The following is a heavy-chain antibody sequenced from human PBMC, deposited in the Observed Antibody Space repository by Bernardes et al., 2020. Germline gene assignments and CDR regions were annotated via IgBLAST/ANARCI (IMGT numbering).Heavy chain of an antibody. J-gene: IGHJ6*02. V-gene: IGHV3-30*01. CDR3: ARSRGGGYYYGMDV. Sequence: GGSLRLSCAASGFTFSSYAMHWVRQAPGKGLEWVAVISYDGSNKYYADSVKGRFTISRDNSKNTLYLQMNSLRAEDTAVYYCARSRGGGYYYGMDVWGQGTTVTVSS. CDR2: ISYDGSNK. CDR1: GFTFSSYA. D-gene: IGHD3-16*01.